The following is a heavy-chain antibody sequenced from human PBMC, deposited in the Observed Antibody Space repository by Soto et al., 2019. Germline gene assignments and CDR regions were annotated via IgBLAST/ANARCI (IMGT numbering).Heavy chain of an antibody. CDR3: ARDFLRDSLGVTFDY. V-gene: IGHV3-48*03. CDR2: ISSSGSTI. Sequence: PGGSLRLSCAASGFTFSSYEMNWVRQAPGKGLEWVSYISSSGSTIYYADSVKGRFTISRDNAENSLYLQMNSLRAEDTAVYYCARDFLRDSLGVTFDYWGQGTLVTVSS. CDR1: GFTFSSYE. J-gene: IGHJ4*02. D-gene: IGHD4-17*01.